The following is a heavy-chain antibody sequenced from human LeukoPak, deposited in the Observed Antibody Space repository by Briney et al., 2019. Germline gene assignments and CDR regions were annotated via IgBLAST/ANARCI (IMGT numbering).Heavy chain of an antibody. V-gene: IGHV3-30*01. CDR2: ISYDGSNK. J-gene: IGHJ4*02. Sequence: GGPLRLSCAASGFTFSSYAMHWVRQAPGKGLEWVAVISYDGSNKYYADSVKGRFTISRDNSKNTLYLQMNSLRAEDTAVYYCARYSSSSDFGYWGQGTLVTVSS. D-gene: IGHD6-6*01. CDR3: ARYSSSSDFGY. CDR1: GFTFSSYA.